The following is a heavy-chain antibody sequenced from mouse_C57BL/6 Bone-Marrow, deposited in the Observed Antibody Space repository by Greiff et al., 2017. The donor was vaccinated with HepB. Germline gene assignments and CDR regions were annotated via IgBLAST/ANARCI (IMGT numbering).Heavy chain of an antibody. D-gene: IGHD3-3*01. CDR1: GYTFTSYW. CDR3: AREGLPYYFDY. J-gene: IGHJ2*01. V-gene: IGHV1-50*01. CDR2: IDPSDSYT. Sequence: QVQLQQPGAELVKPGASVKLSCKASGYTFTSYWMQWVKQRPGQGLEWIGEIDPSDSYTNYNQKFKGKATLTVDTSSSTAYMQLRSLTSEDSAVYYCAREGLPYYFDYWGQGTTLTVSS.